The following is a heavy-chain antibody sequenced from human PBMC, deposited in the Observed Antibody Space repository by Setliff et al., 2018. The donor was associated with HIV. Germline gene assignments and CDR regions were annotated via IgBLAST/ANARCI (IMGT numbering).Heavy chain of an antibody. CDR3: ARQGHWYIPWYFDY. CDR1: GGSISSYY. CDR2: IYDTGST. Sequence: PSETLSLTCTVSGGSISSYYWSWIRQPPGKGLEWIAYIYDTGSTNYNPSLKSRVTISVDTSKNQFSLNLSSVTAADTAVYYCARQGHWYIPWYFDYWGQGALVTVSS. V-gene: IGHV4-59*01. J-gene: IGHJ4*02. D-gene: IGHD1-20*01.